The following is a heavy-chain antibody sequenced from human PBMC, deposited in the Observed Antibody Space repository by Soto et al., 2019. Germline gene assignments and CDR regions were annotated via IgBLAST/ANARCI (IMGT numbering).Heavy chain of an antibody. Sequence: QVQLVQSGAEVKKPGASVKVSCKASGYTFTSYDINWVRQATGQGLEWMGWMNPNSGNTGYAQKFQGRVTMTRNTSISTAYMELSSVRSDDTAVYYCAREGGTTPYHYYGMDFWGQGTTVTVSS. J-gene: IGHJ6*02. CDR3: AREGGTTPYHYYGMDF. CDR1: GYTFTSYD. CDR2: MNPNSGNT. D-gene: IGHD1-7*01. V-gene: IGHV1-8*01.